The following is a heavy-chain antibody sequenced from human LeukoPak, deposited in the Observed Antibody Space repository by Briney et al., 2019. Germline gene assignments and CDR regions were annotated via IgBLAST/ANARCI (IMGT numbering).Heavy chain of an antibody. CDR3: ASTPHEVWGSYRYYG. J-gene: IGHJ4*02. CDR1: GGSISSGGYY. Sequence: PSRTLSLTCTVSGGSISSGGYYWSWICQHPGKVLDWIGYIYYSGSTYYNPSLKSRVTISVDTSKNQFSLKLSSVTAADTAVYYCASTPHEVWGSYRYYGWGQGTLVTVSS. CDR2: IYYSGST. D-gene: IGHD3-16*02. V-gene: IGHV4-31*03.